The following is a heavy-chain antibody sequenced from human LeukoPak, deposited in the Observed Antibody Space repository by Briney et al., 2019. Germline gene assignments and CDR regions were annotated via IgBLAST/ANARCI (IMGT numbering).Heavy chain of an antibody. V-gene: IGHV3-48*01. CDR3: ARALRAYSYGTFDY. J-gene: IGHJ4*02. Sequence: GGSLRLSCAASGFTFSSYSMNWVRQAPGKGLEWVSYISSSSGTIYYADSAKGRFTISRDNARNSLYLQMNSLRAGDTAVYYCARALRAYSYGTFDYWGQGTLVTVSS. CDR2: ISSSSGTI. D-gene: IGHD5-18*01. CDR1: GFTFSSYS.